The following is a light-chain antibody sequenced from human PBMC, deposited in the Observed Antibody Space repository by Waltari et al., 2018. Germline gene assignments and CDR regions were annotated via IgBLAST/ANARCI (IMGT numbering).Light chain of an antibody. J-gene: IGLJ3*02. CDR3: AAWDDSLSGRV. Sequence: QSVLPQPPSASGPPGQSVTISCSGRSSTVGSNFLSSYQQLPGTAPKLLIYRNNQRPSGVPDRFSGSKSGTSASLAISGLRSEDEADYYCAAWDDSLSGRVFGGGTKVTVL. V-gene: IGLV1-47*01. CDR1: SSTVGSNF. CDR2: RNN.